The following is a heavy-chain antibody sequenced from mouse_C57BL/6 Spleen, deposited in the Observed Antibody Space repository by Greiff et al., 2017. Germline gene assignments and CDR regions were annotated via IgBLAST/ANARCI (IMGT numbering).Heavy chain of an antibody. J-gene: IGHJ2*01. D-gene: IGHD1-1*01. CDR3: ARWGFYYYGSSHDY. V-gene: IGHV1-55*01. CDR1: GYTFTSYW. CDR2: IYPGSGST. Sequence: QVQLQQPGAELVKPGASVKMSCKASGYTFTSYWITWVKQRPGQGLEWIGDIYPGSGSTNYNEKFKSKATLTVDTSSSTAYMQLSSLTSEDSAVYYCARWGFYYYGSSHDYWGQGTTLTVSS.